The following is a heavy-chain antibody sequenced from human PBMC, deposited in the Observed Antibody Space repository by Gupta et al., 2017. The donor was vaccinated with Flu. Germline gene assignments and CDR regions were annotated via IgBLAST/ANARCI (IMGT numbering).Heavy chain of an antibody. Sequence: QAPGKGLEWIGFIRNKANGGTTQYAASVKGRFTISRDDSKNIAYLQMNSLKIEDTAVYYCTRAHFNGGSYSYWGQGTLVTVSS. CDR3: TRAHFNGGSYSY. CDR2: IRNKANGGTT. V-gene: IGHV3-49*02. J-gene: IGHJ4*02. D-gene: IGHD1-26*01.